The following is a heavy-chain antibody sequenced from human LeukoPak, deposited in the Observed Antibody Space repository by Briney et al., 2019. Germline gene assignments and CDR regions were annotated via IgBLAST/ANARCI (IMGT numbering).Heavy chain of an antibody. D-gene: IGHD2-15*01. J-gene: IGHJ3*02. V-gene: IGHV3-21*01. CDR2: ISSSSSYI. Sequence: GGSLRLSCAASGFTFSNYNMNWVHQAPGKGPEWVSSISSSSSYIYYADSVKGRFTISRENAKNSLSLQMDSLRAEDTAVYYCARMAVYCSGGSYCSFAFDIWGQGTIVTVSS. CDR3: ARMAVYCSGGSYCSFAFDI. CDR1: GFTFSNYN.